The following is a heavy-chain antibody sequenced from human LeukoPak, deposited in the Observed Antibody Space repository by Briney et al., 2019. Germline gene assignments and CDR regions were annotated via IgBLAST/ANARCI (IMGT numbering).Heavy chain of an antibody. CDR1: GGFVSGYY. CDR3: ARGQKGLLSHFDY. Sequence: SETLSLTCAVYGGFVSGYYWSWLRQPPGKGLEWIGEINHSGSTNYNPSLKSRVTISVDMSKDQFSLKLGSVTAADTAVYYCARGQKGLLSHFDYWVQGTLVTVSS. CDR2: INHSGST. J-gene: IGHJ4*02. D-gene: IGHD1-26*01. V-gene: IGHV4-34*01.